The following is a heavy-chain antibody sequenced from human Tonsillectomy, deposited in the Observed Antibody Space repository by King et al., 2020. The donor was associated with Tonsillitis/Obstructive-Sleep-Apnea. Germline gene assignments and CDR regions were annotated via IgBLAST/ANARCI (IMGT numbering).Heavy chain of an antibody. Sequence: QLQESGPGLVKPSETLSLTCTVSGGSISSYYWSWIRQPPGKGLEWIGYIYYSGSTNYNPSLKSRVTISVDTSKNQFSLKLSSVTAADTAVYYCARDQRRSFDYWGQGALVTVSS. V-gene: IGHV4-59*01. CDR1: GGSISSYY. CDR3: ARDQRRSFDY. J-gene: IGHJ4*02. D-gene: IGHD6-25*01. CDR2: IYYSGST.